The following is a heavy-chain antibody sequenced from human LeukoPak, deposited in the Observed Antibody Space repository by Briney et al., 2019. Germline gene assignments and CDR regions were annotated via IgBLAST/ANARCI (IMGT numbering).Heavy chain of an antibody. Sequence: GGSLRLSCAASGFTFSSYGMHWVRQAPGKGLEWVAVIWYDGSNKYYADSVKGRFTISRDDSKNTLYLQMNSLRAEDTAVYYCARDPTMIADDDYWGQGTLVTVSS. V-gene: IGHV3-33*01. CDR1: GFTFSSYG. CDR2: IWYDGSNK. CDR3: ARDPTMIADDDY. J-gene: IGHJ4*02. D-gene: IGHD3-22*01.